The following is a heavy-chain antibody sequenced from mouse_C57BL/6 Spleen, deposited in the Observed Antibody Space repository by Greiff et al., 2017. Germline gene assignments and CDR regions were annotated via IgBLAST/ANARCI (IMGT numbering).Heavy chain of an antibody. CDR2: IYPGDGDT. J-gene: IGHJ4*01. D-gene: IGHD2-3*01. CDR3: AREWLLRGDYAMDY. V-gene: IGHV1-80*01. Sequence: VQLQQSGAELVKPGASVKISCKASGYAFSSYWMNWVKQRPGKGLEWIGQIYPGDGDTNYNGKFKGKATLTADKSSSTAYMQLSSLTSEDSAVYFCAREWLLRGDYAMDYWGQGTSVTVSS. CDR1: GYAFSSYW.